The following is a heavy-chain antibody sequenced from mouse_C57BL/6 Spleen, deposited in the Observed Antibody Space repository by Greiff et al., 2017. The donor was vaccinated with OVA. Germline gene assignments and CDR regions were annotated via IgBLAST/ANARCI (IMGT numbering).Heavy chain of an antibody. J-gene: IGHJ2*01. CDR3: ARRTSSGSLDY. V-gene: IGHV1-61*01. D-gene: IGHD3-2*02. CDR1: GYTFTSYW. Sequence: VQLQQPGAELVRPGSSVKLSCKASGYTFTSYWMDWVKQRPGQGLEWIGNIYPSDSETHYNQKFKDKATLTVDKSSSTAYMQLSSLTSEDSAVYYCARRTSSGSLDYWGQGTTLTVSS. CDR2: IYPSDSET.